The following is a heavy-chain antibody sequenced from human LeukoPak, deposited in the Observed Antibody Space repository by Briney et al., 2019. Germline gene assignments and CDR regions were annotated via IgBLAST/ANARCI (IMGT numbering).Heavy chain of an antibody. J-gene: IGHJ4*02. Sequence: SETLSLTCTVPGGSISSYYWSWIRQPPGKGLEWIGYIYYSGSTNYNPSLKSRVTISVDTSKNQFSLKLSSVTAADTAVYYCARDMGSGYYLHYFDYWGQGTLVTVSS. CDR3: ARDMGSGYYLHYFDY. D-gene: IGHD3-22*01. V-gene: IGHV4-59*01. CDR2: IYYSGST. CDR1: GGSISSYY.